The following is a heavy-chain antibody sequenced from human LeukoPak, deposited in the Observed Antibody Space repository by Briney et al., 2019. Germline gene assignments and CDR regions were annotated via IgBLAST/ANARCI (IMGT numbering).Heavy chain of an antibody. Sequence: ASVKVSCKASGYTFTGYYMHWVRQAPGQGLEWMGWINPNSGGTNYAQKFQGRVTMTTDTSISTAYMELSRLRSDDTAVYYCARGPVVVVAATTSGYYYYMDVWGKGTTVTVSS. D-gene: IGHD2-15*01. CDR1: GYTFTGYY. CDR3: ARGPVVVVAATTSGYYYYMDV. CDR2: INPNSGGT. J-gene: IGHJ6*03. V-gene: IGHV1-2*02.